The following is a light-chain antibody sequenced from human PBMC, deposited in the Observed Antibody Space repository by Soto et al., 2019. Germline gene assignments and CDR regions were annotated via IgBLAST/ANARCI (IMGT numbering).Light chain of an antibody. CDR3: QQYYRWTQT. CDR1: QSLSFN. V-gene: IGKV3-15*01. CDR2: AAS. Sequence: EIVMTQSPATLSVSPGERATLSCRASQSLSFNLAWYQQKPGQAPRLIIYAASTRETGIPARFSGSGSGTEFTLTISSLQSEDFEVYYCQQYYRWTQTFGQGTKVDIK. J-gene: IGKJ1*01.